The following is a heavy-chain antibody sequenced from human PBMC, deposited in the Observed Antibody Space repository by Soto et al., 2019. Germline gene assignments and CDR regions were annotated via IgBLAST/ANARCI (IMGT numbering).Heavy chain of an antibody. V-gene: IGHV1-18*01. J-gene: IGHJ6*03. CDR2: ISASNGDT. D-gene: IGHD3-10*01. CDR3: SRVVGGSKIDYYAYRTV. Sequence: QVQLVQSGGVMKKPGASVKVSCKASGYTFTSHGISWVRQAPGQGLEWMGWISASNGDTNYAQKYPGRVTVATDTATMTGSMALMRLRSADSAVYDSSRVVGGSKIDYYAYRTVGGDGTTVTVSS. CDR1: GYTFTSHG.